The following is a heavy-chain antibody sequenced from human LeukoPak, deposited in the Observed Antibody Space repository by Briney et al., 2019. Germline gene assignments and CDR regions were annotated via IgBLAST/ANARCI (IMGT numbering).Heavy chain of an antibody. D-gene: IGHD3-9*01. CDR3: ARSIGLTGGGVDV. Sequence: GGSLRPSCAASGFTFTNYAMTWVRRAPGKGLEWGSTISGSGGSTYYADSLKGRFTISRDTSKYTVFLQMSSLRAEDTAVYYCARSIGLTGGGVDVWGQGTTFTVSS. CDR1: GFTFTNYA. V-gene: IGHV3-23*01. J-gene: IGHJ6*02. CDR2: ISGSGGST.